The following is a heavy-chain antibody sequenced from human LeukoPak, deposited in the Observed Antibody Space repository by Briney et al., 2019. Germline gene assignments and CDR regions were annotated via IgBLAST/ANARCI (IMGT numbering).Heavy chain of an antibody. CDR3: ARGAGYNYPYYFDY. J-gene: IGHJ4*02. D-gene: IGHD5-24*01. Sequence: QPGRSLRLSCAASGFTFSSYAMHWVRQAPGKGLEWVAVISYDGSNKYYADSVKGRFTISRDNSKNTLYLQMNSLRAEDTAVYYCARGAGYNYPYYFDYWGQGTLVTVSS. CDR2: ISYDGSNK. CDR1: GFTFSSYA. V-gene: IGHV3-30*14.